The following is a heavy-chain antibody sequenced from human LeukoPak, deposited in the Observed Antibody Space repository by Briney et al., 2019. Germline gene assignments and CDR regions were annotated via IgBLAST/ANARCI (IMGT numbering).Heavy chain of an antibody. CDR1: GFTFSSYD. CDR3: ARARETVLWYFDL. J-gene: IGHJ2*01. V-gene: IGHV3-48*03. Sequence: PGGSLRLSCAGSGFTFSSYDMNWVRQAPGKGLEWISYISSSGGSTHYADSVKGRFTISRDNAENSLSLQINSLRAEDTAVYFCARARETVLWYFDLWGRGTLVSVSS. CDR2: ISSSGGST. D-gene: IGHD1-26*01.